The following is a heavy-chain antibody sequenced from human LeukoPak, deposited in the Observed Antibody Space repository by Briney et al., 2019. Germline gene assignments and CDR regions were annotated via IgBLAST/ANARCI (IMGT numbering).Heavy chain of an antibody. D-gene: IGHD3-22*01. CDR1: GGSISSYY. Sequence: TSETLSLTCTVSGGSISSYYWSWIRQPAGKGLEWIGRIYTSGSTNYNPSLKSRVTMSVDTSKNQFSLKLSSVTAADTAVYYCAREDSSGYYEPFDYWGQGTLVTVSS. CDR2: IYTSGST. CDR3: AREDSSGYYEPFDY. V-gene: IGHV4-4*07. J-gene: IGHJ4*02.